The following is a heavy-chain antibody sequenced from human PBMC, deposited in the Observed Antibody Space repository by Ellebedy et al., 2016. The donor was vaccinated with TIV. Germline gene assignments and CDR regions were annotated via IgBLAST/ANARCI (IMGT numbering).Heavy chain of an antibody. D-gene: IGHD2-21*02. CDR2: IYHTGSS. Sequence: MPSETLSLTCSVSGGSIRSFYWSWLRQPPGKGLEWIGHIYHTGSSNYNPSLKSRLTISVDTSKNRVSLKLSSVTAADTAVYYCARHAISDYYYYFDYWGQGTLATVSS. CDR1: GGSIRSFY. J-gene: IGHJ4*02. V-gene: IGHV4-59*08. CDR3: ARHAISDYYYYFDY.